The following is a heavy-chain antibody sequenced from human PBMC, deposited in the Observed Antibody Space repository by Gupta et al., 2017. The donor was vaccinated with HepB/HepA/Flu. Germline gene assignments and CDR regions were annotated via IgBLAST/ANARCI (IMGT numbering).Heavy chain of an antibody. Sequence: QVQLVQSGAEVKKPGSSVQVSCKASGGTFSGYTITWVRQAPGQGLAWMGGIIPMIDRVNYAQKFQGRVTITADESTSTAYMELSSLTSADTAVYYCARGGTTLAPGDAFDIWGQGTMVTVSS. J-gene: IGHJ3*02. CDR2: IIPMIDRV. CDR3: ARGGTTLAPGDAFDI. CDR1: GGTFSGYT. V-gene: IGHV1-69*01. D-gene: IGHD1-7*01.